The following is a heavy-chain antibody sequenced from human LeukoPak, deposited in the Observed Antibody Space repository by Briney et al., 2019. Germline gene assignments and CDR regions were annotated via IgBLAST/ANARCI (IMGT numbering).Heavy chain of an antibody. Sequence: GASVKVSCKASGYTFTSYYMHWVRQAPGQGLEWMGIINPSGGSTSYAQKFKGRVTMTRDPSTSTVYMELSGLRSEDTAVYYCARATQSSGWYWSTITTFDYWGQGTLVTVSS. CDR2: INPSGGST. J-gene: IGHJ4*02. D-gene: IGHD6-19*01. V-gene: IGHV1-46*01. CDR3: ARATQSSGWYWSTITTFDY. CDR1: GYTFTSYY.